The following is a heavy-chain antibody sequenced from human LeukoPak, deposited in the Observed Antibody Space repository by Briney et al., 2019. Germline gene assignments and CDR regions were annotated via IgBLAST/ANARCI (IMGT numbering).Heavy chain of an antibody. CDR2: IIPIFGTA. Sequence: SVKVSCKASGGTFGSYAISWVRQAPGQGLEWMGGIIPIFGTANHAQKFQGRVTITADESTSTAYMELSSLRSEDTAVYYCARDLSRGYSYGYLAYWGQGTLVTVSS. CDR1: GGTFGSYA. CDR3: ARDLSRGYSYGYLAY. V-gene: IGHV1-69*13. D-gene: IGHD5-18*01. J-gene: IGHJ4*02.